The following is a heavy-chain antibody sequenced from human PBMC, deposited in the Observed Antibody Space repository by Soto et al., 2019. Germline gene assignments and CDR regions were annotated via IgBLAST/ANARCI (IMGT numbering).Heavy chain of an antibody. V-gene: IGHV3-33*01. CDR2: IWYDGSNK. J-gene: IGHJ6*02. CDR3: ARDSPRRAVGYYYYGMDV. D-gene: IGHD1-26*01. Sequence: TGGSLRLSCAASGFTFSSYGMHWVRQAPGKGLEWVAVIWYDGSNKYYADSVKGRFTISRDNSKNTLYLQMNSLRAEDTAVYYCARDSPRRAVGYYYYGMDVWGQGTTVTVS. CDR1: GFTFSSYG.